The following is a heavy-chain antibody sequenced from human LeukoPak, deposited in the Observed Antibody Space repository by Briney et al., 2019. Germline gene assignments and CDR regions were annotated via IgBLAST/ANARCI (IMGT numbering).Heavy chain of an antibody. J-gene: IGHJ5*02. CDR2: IYYSGST. D-gene: IGHD5-12*01. V-gene: IGHV4-39*07. CDR1: GGSISSSSYY. CDR3: ARDRSYIVATIVSWFDP. Sequence: SETLSLTCTVSGGSISSSSYYWGWIRQPPGKGLEWIGGIYYSGSTYYNPSLKSRATISVDTSKNQFSLKLSSVTAADTAVYYCARDRSYIVATIVSWFDPWGQGTLVTVSS.